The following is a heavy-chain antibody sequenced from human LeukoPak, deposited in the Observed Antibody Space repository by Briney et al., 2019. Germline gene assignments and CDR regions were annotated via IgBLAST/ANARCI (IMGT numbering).Heavy chain of an antibody. D-gene: IGHD3-22*01. Sequence: QPGGSLRLSCAASGFTFSSYGMHWVRQAPGKGLEWVAVIWYDGSNKYYADSVKGRFTISRDNSKNTLYLQMNSLRAEDTAVYYCARDNRGYYYDSSGYLPEDYWGQGTLVTVSS. CDR1: GFTFSSYG. CDR3: ARDNRGYYYDSSGYLPEDY. V-gene: IGHV3-33*01. J-gene: IGHJ4*02. CDR2: IWYDGSNK.